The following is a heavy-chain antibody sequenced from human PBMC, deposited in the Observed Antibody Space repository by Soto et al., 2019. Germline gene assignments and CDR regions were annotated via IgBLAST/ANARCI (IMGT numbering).Heavy chain of an antibody. CDR3: ARDKDWAFDY. V-gene: IGHV3-48*04. CDR2: IFVTSTTI. Sequence: EVQLVESGGGLVQPGGSLRLSCVASGFTFSSYSMVWVRQAPGKGLEWISYIFVTSTTIYYADSVKGRFTVPRDNTQNSLFLLMNSLRAEDTAIYYCARDKDWAFDYWGQGTLVTVPS. D-gene: IGHD3-9*01. CDR1: GFTFSSYS. J-gene: IGHJ4*02.